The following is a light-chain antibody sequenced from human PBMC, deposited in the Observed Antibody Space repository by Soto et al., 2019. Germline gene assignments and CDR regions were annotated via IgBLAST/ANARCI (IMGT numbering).Light chain of an antibody. CDR2: GAS. V-gene: IGKV3-20*01. J-gene: IGKJ4*01. CDR3: QQYSRAPVT. CDR1: QSVSGNS. Sequence: EIVSTQSPGTLTLSPGERATLSCRASQSVSGNSLAWYQQKSGQAPRLLIFGASSRATGIPDRFSGRGSGTDFSLIINRVEPEDFAVYFCQQYSRAPVTFGGGTKVETK.